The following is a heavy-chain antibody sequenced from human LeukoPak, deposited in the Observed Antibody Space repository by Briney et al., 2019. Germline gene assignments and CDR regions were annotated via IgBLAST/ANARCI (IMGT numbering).Heavy chain of an antibody. CDR1: GFTFSSYG. CDR2: IWNDGSNK. CDR3: ARASGSCDY. Sequence: PGRSLRLSCAASGFTFSSYGMHWVRQSPGKGLEWVAVIWNDGSNKYYADSVKGRFTISRDNSKNTLFLQMNSLRAEDTAVYYCARASGSCDYWGQGTLVTVSS. V-gene: IGHV3-33*01. J-gene: IGHJ4*02. D-gene: IGHD1-26*01.